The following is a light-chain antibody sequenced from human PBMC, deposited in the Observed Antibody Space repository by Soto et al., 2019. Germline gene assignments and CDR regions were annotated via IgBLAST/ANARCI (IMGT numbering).Light chain of an antibody. CDR2: DVS. CDR3: CSYTSSDAYV. Sequence: QSALTQPASVSGSPGQSITISCTGTSSDVGGYDFVSWYQQHPGKAPKVMIYDVSNRPSGVSNRFSGSKSGNTAALTISGRQAEDEADYYCCSYTSSDAYVFGTGTKLTVL. CDR1: SSDVGGYDF. V-gene: IGLV2-14*01. J-gene: IGLJ1*01.